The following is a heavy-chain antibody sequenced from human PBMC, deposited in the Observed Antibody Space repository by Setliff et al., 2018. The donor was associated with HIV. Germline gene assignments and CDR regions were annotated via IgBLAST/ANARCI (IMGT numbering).Heavy chain of an antibody. CDR1: GFTFSSYE. D-gene: IGHD1-1*01. Sequence: PGGSLRLSCAASGFTFSSYEMNWVRQAPGKGLEWVSVLYPGDETYYADSVKGRFTICRDDSNNTLCLQMNSVRPEDTAVYYCARGVDWNNGRHYFDDWGRGTLVTVSS. CDR3: ARGVDWNNGRHYFDD. CDR2: LYPGDET. J-gene: IGHJ4*02. V-gene: IGHV3-66*02.